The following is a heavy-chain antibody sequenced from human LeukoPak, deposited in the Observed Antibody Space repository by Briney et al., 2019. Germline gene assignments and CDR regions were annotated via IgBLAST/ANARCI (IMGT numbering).Heavy chain of an antibody. CDR3: AVNYGSSSYSYDY. Sequence: TGESLKISCKASGYSFTTYWIAWVRQMPGKGLEWMGSIYPGDSDTKYSPSSQGQVTISADKSITTAYLQWSSLKASDTAIYYCAVNYGSSSYSYDYWGQGILVTVSS. J-gene: IGHJ4*02. V-gene: IGHV5-51*01. CDR1: GYSFTTYW. CDR2: IYPGDSDT. D-gene: IGHD3-22*01.